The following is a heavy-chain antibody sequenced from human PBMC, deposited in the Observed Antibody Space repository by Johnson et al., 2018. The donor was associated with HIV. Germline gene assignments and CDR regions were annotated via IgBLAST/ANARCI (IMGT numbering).Heavy chain of an antibody. Sequence: EVQLVESGGGLVQPGGSLRLSCAASGFTFSSYWMSWVRQAPGKGLEWVANIKQDGSEKYYVDSVKGRFTISRDNAKNSLYLQMNSLRAGDTAVYYCARGRWLQNDAFDIWGQGTMVTVSS. CDR1: GFTFSSYW. J-gene: IGHJ3*02. CDR2: IKQDGSEK. CDR3: ARGRWLQNDAFDI. V-gene: IGHV3-7*04. D-gene: IGHD5-24*01.